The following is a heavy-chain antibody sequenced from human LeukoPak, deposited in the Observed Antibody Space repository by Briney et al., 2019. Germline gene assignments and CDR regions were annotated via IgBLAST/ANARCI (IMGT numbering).Heavy chain of an antibody. CDR2: IKRTTDGATT. CDR1: GFTFRSYW. CDR3: AAGVGFTGSDM. V-gene: IGHV3-15*01. Sequence: GGSLRLSCAASGFTFRSYWMTWVRQAPGKGLEWVGLIKRTTDGATTHYAAPVNGRFTISRDDSKNTLYLQINSLKVEDTAVYYCAAGVGFTGSDMWGQGTMVTVSS. D-gene: IGHD3-10*01. J-gene: IGHJ3*02.